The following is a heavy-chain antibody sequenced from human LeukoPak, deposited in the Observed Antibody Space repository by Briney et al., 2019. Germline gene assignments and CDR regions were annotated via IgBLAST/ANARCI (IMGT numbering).Heavy chain of an antibody. CDR2: ISSSGSTI. V-gene: IGHV3-48*03. CDR1: GFTFSSYE. CDR3: ARVPDYYGSGTH. Sequence: GGSLRLSCAASGFTFSSYEMNWVRQAPGKGLEWGSYISSSGSTIYYADSVKGRFTISRDNAKNSLYLQMNSLRAEDTAVYYCARVPDYYGSGTHWGQGTLVTVSS. D-gene: IGHD3-10*01. J-gene: IGHJ4*02.